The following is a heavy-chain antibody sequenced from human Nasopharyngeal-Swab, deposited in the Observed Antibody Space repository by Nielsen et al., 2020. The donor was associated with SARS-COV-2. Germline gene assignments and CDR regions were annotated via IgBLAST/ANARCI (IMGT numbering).Heavy chain of an antibody. V-gene: IGHV4-30-4*08. CDR3: ASIRYSSSWYGYWYFDL. D-gene: IGHD6-13*01. Sequence: SETLSFTCTVSGGSISSGGYYWSWIRQHPGKGLEWIGYIYYSGSTYYNPSLKSRVTISVDTSKNQFSLKLTSVTAADTAVYFCASIRYSSSWYGYWYFDLWGRGTLVTVSS. J-gene: IGHJ2*01. CDR2: IYYSGST. CDR1: GGSISSGGYY.